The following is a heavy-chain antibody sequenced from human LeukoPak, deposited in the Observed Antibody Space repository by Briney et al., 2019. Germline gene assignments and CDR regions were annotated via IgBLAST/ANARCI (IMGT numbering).Heavy chain of an antibody. V-gene: IGHV3-23*01. Sequence: GGSLRLSCAASGFTFSSYAMNWVRQAPGKGLEWVPGIGGSGTSTYYADSVKGRFTISRDNSKNTLYLQMNSLRADDTAVYSCAKGGYYDNSGYYYFDYWGQGTLVTVSS. CDR3: AKGGYYDNSGYYYFDY. CDR2: IGGSGTST. CDR1: GFTFSSYA. D-gene: IGHD3-22*01. J-gene: IGHJ4*02.